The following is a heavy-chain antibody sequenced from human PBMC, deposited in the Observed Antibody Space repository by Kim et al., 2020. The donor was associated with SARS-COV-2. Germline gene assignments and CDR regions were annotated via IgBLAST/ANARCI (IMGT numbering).Heavy chain of an antibody. CDR3: ARGRFNTGWYPDFFDY. J-gene: IGHJ4*02. CDR1: GLTFNNYW. Sequence: GGSLRLSCEGSGLTFNNYWMTWLGRAPGKGLEGVANIKQDGKGKYYVDSVTGRFTIFRDNARSSVFLQMNSLRAEDTAVYYCARGRFNTGWYPDFFDYWGQGTQVTVSS. V-gene: IGHV3-7*04. CDR2: IKQDGKGK. D-gene: IGHD6-19*01.